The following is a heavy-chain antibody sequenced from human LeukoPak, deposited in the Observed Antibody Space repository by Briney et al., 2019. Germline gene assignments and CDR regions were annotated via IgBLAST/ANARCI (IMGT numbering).Heavy chain of an antibody. V-gene: IGHV3-33*01. CDR3: ARLRFYGMDV. D-gene: IGHD3-3*01. CDR2: IYYDGSNE. Sequence: PGGSLRLSCAASGFTFSTYGMHWVRQAPGKGLEWVSLIYYDGSNENYADSVKGRFTISRDNSKNTLYLQMSSLRAEDTAVYYCARLRFYGMDVWGQGTTVTVSS. CDR1: GFTFSTYG. J-gene: IGHJ6*02.